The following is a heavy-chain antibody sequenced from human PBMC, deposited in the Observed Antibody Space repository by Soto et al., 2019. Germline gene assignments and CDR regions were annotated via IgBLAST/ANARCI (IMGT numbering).Heavy chain of an antibody. CDR2: IYPGDSDT. J-gene: IGHJ6*02. V-gene: IGHV5-51*01. CDR3: ARHKASSSWYYYYGMDV. CDR1: GYSFTSYW. D-gene: IGHD6-13*01. Sequence: PGESLKISCKGSGYSFTSYWIGWVRQMPGKGLEWMGIIYPGDSDTRYSPYFQGQVTISADKSISTAYLQWSSLKASDTAMYYCARHKASSSWYYYYGMDVWGQGTTVTVSS.